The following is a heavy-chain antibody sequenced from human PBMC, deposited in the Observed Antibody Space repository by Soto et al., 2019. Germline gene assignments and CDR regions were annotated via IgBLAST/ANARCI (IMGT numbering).Heavy chain of an antibody. J-gene: IGHJ1*01. D-gene: IGHD1-1*01. CDR3: AKPGTRAEYFQH. CDR2: ISWNSGSI. CDR1: GFTFDDYA. V-gene: IGHV3-9*01. Sequence: EVQLVESGGGLVQPGRSLRLSCAASGFTFDDYAMHWVRQAPGKGLEWVSGISWNSGSIGYADSVKGRFTISRDNAKNSLYLQTNSLRAEDTALYYCAKPGTRAEYFQHWGQGTLVTVSS.